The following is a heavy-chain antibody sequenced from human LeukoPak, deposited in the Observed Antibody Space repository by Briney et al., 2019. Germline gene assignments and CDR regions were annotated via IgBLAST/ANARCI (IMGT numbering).Heavy chain of an antibody. Sequence: GGSLRLSCAASGFTFSSYWMSWVRQAPGKGLEWVADIKQDGSEKYYVDSVKGRFTISRDNSKNTLYLQMNSLRAEDTAVYYCAKDVQSGGAWHYWGQGTLVTVSS. CDR1: GFTFSSYW. CDR2: IKQDGSEK. CDR3: AKDVQSGGAWHY. D-gene: IGHD6-19*01. V-gene: IGHV3-7*03. J-gene: IGHJ4*02.